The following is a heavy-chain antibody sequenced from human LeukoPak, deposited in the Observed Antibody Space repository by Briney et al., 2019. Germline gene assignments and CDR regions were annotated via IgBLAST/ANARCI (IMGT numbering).Heavy chain of an antibody. Sequence: ASVKVSCKASGYTFTGYYMHWVRQAPGQGLEWMGWINPNSGGTNYAQKFQGRVTMTRDTSISTAYMELSRLRSDDTAVYYCARDHLDCGGDCYTSAFDPWDQGTLVTVSS. CDR1: GYTFTGYY. V-gene: IGHV1-2*02. D-gene: IGHD2-21*01. CDR2: INPNSGGT. CDR3: ARDHLDCGGDCYTSAFDP. J-gene: IGHJ5*02.